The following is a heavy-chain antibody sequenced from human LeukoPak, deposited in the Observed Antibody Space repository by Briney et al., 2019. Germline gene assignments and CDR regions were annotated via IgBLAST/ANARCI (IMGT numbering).Heavy chain of an antibody. CDR3: ARGNRRRSGPPRGDY. CDR1: GGSFSGYY. CDR2: INHSGST. D-gene: IGHD1-14*01. J-gene: IGHJ4*02. V-gene: IGHV4-34*01. Sequence: PSETLSLTCAVYGGSFSGYYWSWIRQPPGKGLEWIGEINHSGSTNYNPSLKSRVTISVDTSKNQFSLKLSSVTAADTAVYYCARGNRRRSGPPRGDYWGQGTLVTVSS.